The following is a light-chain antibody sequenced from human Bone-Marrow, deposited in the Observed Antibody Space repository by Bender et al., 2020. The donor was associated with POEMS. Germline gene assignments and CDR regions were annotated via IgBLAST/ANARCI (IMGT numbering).Light chain of an antibody. CDR1: SSDVGGYNR. CDR3: SAYRHPTTWV. V-gene: IGLV2-18*02. Sequence: QSALTQPPSVSGSPGQSVTISCTGSSSDVGGYNRVSWYKQPPGTAPKLLIYQVSNRPSGVPDRLSGSKSGNPASLTISGLQAGDEADYYCSAYRHPTTWVFGGGPKLTVL. J-gene: IGLJ2*01. CDR2: QVS.